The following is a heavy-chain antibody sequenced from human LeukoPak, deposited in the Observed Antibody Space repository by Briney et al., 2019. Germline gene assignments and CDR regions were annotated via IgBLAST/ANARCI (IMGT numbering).Heavy chain of an antibody. V-gene: IGHV3-21*01. J-gene: IGHJ4*02. CDR3: ARDRTMTGDRGIDY. D-gene: IGHD3-22*01. CDR1: GFTFSTYS. CDR2: ISNSGYT. Sequence: GGSLRLSRAASGFTFSTYSMNWVRQAPGKGLEWVSAISNSGYTYYADSVKGRVTISRDNAKSSLYLQMNSLRAEDTAVYYCARDRTMTGDRGIDYWGQGTPVTVSS.